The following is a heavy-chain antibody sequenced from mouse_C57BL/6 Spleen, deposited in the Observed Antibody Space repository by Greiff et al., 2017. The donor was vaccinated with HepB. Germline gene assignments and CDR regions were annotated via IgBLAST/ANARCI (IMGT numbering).Heavy chain of an antibody. J-gene: IGHJ4*01. CDR1: GYTFTSYW. CDR2: IDPSDSYS. V-gene: IGHV1-50*01. D-gene: IGHD1-1*01. Sequence: QVQLQQPGAELVKPGASVKLSCKASGYTFTSYWMQWVKQRPGQGLEWIGEIDPSDSYSNYNQKFKGKATLTVDTSSSTAYMQLSSLTSEDSAVYYCARGFYYGSSLYAMDYWGQGTSVTVSS. CDR3: ARGFYYGSSLYAMDY.